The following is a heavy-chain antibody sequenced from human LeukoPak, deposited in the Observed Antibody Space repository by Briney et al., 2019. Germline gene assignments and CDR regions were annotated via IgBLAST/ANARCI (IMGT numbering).Heavy chain of an antibody. Sequence: GGSLRLSCAASGFTFNTYAMHWVRQAPGKGLEWVAVISYDGRSQYYVDSVKGRFTISRDNSKDTLYLQMNTLRAEDTSIYYCARVLPSMTTFGVVGYWGQGTLVTVSS. V-gene: IGHV3-30*04. D-gene: IGHD3-3*01. CDR3: ARVLPSMTTFGVVGY. J-gene: IGHJ4*02. CDR1: GFTFNTYA. CDR2: ISYDGRSQ.